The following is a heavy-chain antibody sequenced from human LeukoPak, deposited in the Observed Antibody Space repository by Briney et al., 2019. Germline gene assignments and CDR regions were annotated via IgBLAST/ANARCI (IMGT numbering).Heavy chain of an antibody. Sequence: SETLSLTCTVSGGSISSYYWSWIRQPPGKGLEWIGYIYYSGSTNYNPSLKSRVTISVDTSKNQFSLKLSSVTAADTAVYYCARDGKSQGQYCSSTSCYAYYYYGMDVWGQGTTVTVSS. D-gene: IGHD2-2*01. CDR3: ARDGKSQGQYCSSTSCYAYYYYGMDV. J-gene: IGHJ6*02. CDR2: IYYSGST. CDR1: GGSISSYY. V-gene: IGHV4-59*12.